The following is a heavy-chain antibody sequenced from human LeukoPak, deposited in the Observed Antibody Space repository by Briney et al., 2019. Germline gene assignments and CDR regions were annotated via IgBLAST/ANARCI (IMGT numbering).Heavy chain of an antibody. Sequence: AGGSLRLSCAASGFTFSSHAMNWVRQAPGKGLEWVSAISGSGGSTYYADSVKGRFTIFRDNSKNTLYVQMNSLRAEDTAIYYCAKVMAVAARRGNIDYWGQGTLVTVSS. CDR3: AKVMAVAARRGNIDY. V-gene: IGHV3-23*01. D-gene: IGHD6-19*01. CDR2: ISGSGGST. J-gene: IGHJ4*02. CDR1: GFTFSSHA.